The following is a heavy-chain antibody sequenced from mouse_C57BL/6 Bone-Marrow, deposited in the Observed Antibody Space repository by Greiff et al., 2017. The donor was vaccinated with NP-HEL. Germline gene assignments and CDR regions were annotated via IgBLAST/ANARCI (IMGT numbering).Heavy chain of an antibody. CDR2: IYPSSGNT. CDR1: GYTFTSYG. V-gene: IGHV1-81*01. D-gene: IGHD1-1*01. J-gene: IGHJ3*01. Sequence: VQLQQSGAELARPGASVKLSCKASGYTFTSYGISWVKQRTGQGLEWIGEIYPSSGNTSYNEQFKGQATLTADKSSSTAYMELRSLTSEDSAVYFCAREDYERGFAYWGQGTLVTVSA. CDR3: AREDYERGFAY.